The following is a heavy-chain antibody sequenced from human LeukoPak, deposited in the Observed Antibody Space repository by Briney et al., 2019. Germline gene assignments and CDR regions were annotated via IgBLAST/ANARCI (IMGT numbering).Heavy chain of an antibody. CDR3: ARGRSGEVIFRVDHGMDV. V-gene: IGHV3-30*09. J-gene: IGHJ6*02. CDR2: ISNNGNNR. Sequence: GGSLRLSCSGSGFTFSNHAMHWVRQAPGKGLEWVAIISNNGNNRYYADSVKGRFAISRDNSKNTLYLQMNSLRAEDTAVYYCARGRSGEVIFRVDHGMDVWGQGTTVTVSS. CDR1: GFTFSNHA. D-gene: IGHD3-3*01.